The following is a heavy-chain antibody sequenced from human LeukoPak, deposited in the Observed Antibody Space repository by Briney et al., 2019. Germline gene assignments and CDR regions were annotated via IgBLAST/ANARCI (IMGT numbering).Heavy chain of an antibody. J-gene: IGHJ6*02. CDR1: GGSFSGYY. CDR3: ARFRSGYYYYGMEV. Sequence: SETLSLTCAVYGGSFSGYYWSWIRQPPGKGLEWIGEINHSGSTNYNPSLKSRVTISVDTSKNQFSLKLSSVTAADTAVYYCARFRSGYYYYGMEVWGQGTTVTVSS. D-gene: IGHD3-3*01. V-gene: IGHV4-34*01. CDR2: INHSGST.